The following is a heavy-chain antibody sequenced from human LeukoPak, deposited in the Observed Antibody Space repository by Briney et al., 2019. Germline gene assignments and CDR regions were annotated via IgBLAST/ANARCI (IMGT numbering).Heavy chain of an antibody. CDR1: GYTFSGYY. CDR3: ARDYDY. CDR2: INPNSGGT. J-gene: IGHJ4*02. V-gene: IGHV1-2*02. Sequence: ASVKVSCKASGYTFSGYYLFWVRQAPGQGLEYKGWINPNSGGTNYAQKFQGRVTMTRDTSISTAYMELSRLRSDDTAVYYCARDYDYWGQGTLVTVSS.